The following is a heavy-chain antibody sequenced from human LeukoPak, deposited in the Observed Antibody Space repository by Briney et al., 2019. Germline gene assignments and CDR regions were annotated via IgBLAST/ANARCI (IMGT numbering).Heavy chain of an antibody. D-gene: IGHD4-17*01. V-gene: IGHV3-49*03. CDR3: TRGYEVPSLGPRYGPDFDY. CDR2: IRSKAYGGTT. CDR1: GFTFGDYA. Sequence: PGGSLRLSCTASGFTFGDYAMSWFRQAPGKGLEWVGFIRSKAYGGTTEYAASAKGRFTISRDDSKSIAYLQMNSLKTEDTAVYYCTRGYEVPSLGPRYGPDFDYWGQGTLVTVSS. J-gene: IGHJ4*02.